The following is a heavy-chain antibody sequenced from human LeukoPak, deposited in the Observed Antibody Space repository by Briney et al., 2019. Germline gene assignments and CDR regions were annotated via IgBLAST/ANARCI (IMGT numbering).Heavy chain of an antibody. CDR2: INSDGSIT. V-gene: IGHV3-74*01. D-gene: IGHD3-16*01. CDR3: ARGFNMITF. CDR1: GFTFSSNW. Sequence: PGGSLRLSCAASGFTFSSNWMHWVRQAPGKGLAWVPRINSDGSITSYVDSVKGRFTISRDNAKNTLYLQVNSLRAEDTAVYYCARGFNMITFGGQGTLVTVSS. J-gene: IGHJ4*02.